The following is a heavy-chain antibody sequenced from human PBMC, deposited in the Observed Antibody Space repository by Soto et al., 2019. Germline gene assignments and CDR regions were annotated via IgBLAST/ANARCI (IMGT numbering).Heavy chain of an antibody. CDR1: GGTFSSYA. J-gene: IGHJ4*02. D-gene: IGHD3-22*01. Sequence: SVKISCKASGGTFSSYAISWVRQAPGQGLGWMGGIIPIFGTANYAQKFQGRVTITADESTSTAYMELSSLRSEDTAVYYCARVQRGYYDSSGYYFPYYFEYWGEGTLVTVSS. CDR2: IIPIFGTA. CDR3: ARVQRGYYDSSGYYFPYYFEY. V-gene: IGHV1-69*13.